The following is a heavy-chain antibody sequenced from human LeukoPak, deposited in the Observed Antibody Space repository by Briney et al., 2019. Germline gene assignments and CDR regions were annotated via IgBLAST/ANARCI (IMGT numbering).Heavy chain of an antibody. CDR1: GGSISSYY. CDR2: IYYSGRT. CDR3: ARHRFGELDY. D-gene: IGHD3-10*01. V-gene: IGHV4-59*01. Sequence: PSETLSLTCTVSGGSISSYYWSWIRQPPGKGPEWIGDIYYSGRTNYNPSLKSRVTISVDTSKNQFSLTLRSVTAADTAVYYCARHRFGELDYWGQGTLVTVSS. J-gene: IGHJ4*02.